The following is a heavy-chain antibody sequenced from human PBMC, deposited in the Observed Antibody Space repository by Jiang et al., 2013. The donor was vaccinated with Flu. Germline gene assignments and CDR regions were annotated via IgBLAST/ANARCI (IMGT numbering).Heavy chain of an antibody. D-gene: IGHD2-2*01. CDR3: ARGDCSSTSCYDRRHYYYGMDV. CDR1: GGSISSGGYY. CDR2: IYYSGST. Sequence: YGSGLVKPSQTLSLTCTVSGGSISSGGYYWSWIRQHPGKGLEWIGYIYYSGSTYYNPSLKSRVTISVDTSKNQFSLKLSSATAADTAVYYCARGDCSSTSCYDRRHYYYGMDVWGQGTTVTVSS. J-gene: IGHJ6*02. V-gene: IGHV4-31*03.